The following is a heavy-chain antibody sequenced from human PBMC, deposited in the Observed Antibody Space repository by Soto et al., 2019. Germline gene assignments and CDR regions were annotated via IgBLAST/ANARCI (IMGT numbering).Heavy chain of an antibody. CDR1: GGSFSGYY. CDR2: INHSGST. J-gene: IGHJ4*02. V-gene: IGHV4-34*01. D-gene: IGHD3-22*01. Sequence: SETLSLTCAVYGGSFSGYYWSWIRQPPGKGLEWIGEINHSGSTNYNPSLKSRVTISVDTSKNQFSLKLSSVTAADTAVYYCARVLMSSYYYDSSGYYYRDWGQGTLVTVSS. CDR3: ARVLMSSYYYDSSGYYYRD.